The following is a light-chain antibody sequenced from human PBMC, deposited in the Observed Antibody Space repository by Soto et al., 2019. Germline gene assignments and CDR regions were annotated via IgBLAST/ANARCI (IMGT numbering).Light chain of an antibody. J-gene: IGKJ5*01. CDR2: GAS. Sequence: IVVTQPPGTLTLSPGERATLSCRASQTVSSNFLAWYQEKPGQGPRLLIYGASTRATGIPDRFSGSGSGTDFTLTISRLDPEDFAVYYCQQYGSSPITFGQGTRLEIK. CDR1: QTVSSNF. V-gene: IGKV3-20*01. CDR3: QQYGSSPIT.